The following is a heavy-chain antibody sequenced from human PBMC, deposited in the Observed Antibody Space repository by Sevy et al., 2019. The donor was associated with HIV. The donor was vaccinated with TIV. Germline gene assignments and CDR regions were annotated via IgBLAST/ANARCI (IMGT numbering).Heavy chain of an antibody. J-gene: IGHJ4*02. CDR3: ACDPDSGLDY. CDR2: LFYTDST. D-gene: IGHD4-17*01. CDR1: GGSLNSYY. V-gene: IGHV4-59*01. Sequence: SETLSLTCTVSGGSLNSYYWSWIRQPPGKGLEWIGYLFYTDSTNYNPSLKSRVTISVDRSKNQFSLELRSVTAADTAVYYCACDPDSGLDYWGQGTLVTVSS.